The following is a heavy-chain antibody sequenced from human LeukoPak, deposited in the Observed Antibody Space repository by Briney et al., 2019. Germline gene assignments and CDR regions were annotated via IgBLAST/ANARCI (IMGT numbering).Heavy chain of an antibody. CDR2: IIPIFGTA. V-gene: IGHV1-69*05. CDR3: VRTILPGGWFDP. Sequence: GASVKVSCKASGGTFNSYAISWVRQAPGQGLEWMGGIIPIFGTANYAQKFQGRVTITTDESTSTAYMELSSLRSEDTAVYYCVRTILPGGWFDPWGQGTLVTVSS. D-gene: IGHD2-15*01. J-gene: IGHJ5*02. CDR1: GGTFNSYA.